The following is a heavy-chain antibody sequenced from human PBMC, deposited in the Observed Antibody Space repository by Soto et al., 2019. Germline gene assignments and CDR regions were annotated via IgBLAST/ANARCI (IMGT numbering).Heavy chain of an antibody. V-gene: IGHV4-59*12. J-gene: IGHJ5*02. CDR3: ARAPAP. CDR1: GGSFSGFY. Sequence: AETLSLTCAVYGGSFSGFYWSWIRQPPGKGLEWIGYINYSGSTNYNPSLKSRVTISVDTSKNQFSLKLSSVTAADTAVYYCARAPAPWGQGTLVTVSS. CDR2: INYSGST.